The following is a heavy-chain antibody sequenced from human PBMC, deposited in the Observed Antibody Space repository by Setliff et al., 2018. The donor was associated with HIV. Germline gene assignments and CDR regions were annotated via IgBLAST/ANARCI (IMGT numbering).Heavy chain of an antibody. Sequence: TLSLTCPVSGGSISTYFWTWIRQPPGKGLEWIGYIYTSGSTNHNPSLKSRVTISVDTSKNQFSLKLSSVTAADTAVYYCARGSFIGDYYYFDYWGQGTLVTVSS. CDR1: GGSISTYF. V-gene: IGHV4-4*08. D-gene: IGHD3-10*01. J-gene: IGHJ4*02. CDR2: IYTSGST. CDR3: ARGSFIGDYYYFDY.